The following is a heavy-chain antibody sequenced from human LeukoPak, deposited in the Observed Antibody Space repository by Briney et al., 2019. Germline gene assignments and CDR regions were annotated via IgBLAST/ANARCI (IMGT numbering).Heavy chain of an antibody. J-gene: IGHJ3*02. CDR1: GGTFSSYA. V-gene: IGHV1-69*05. Sequence: VASVKVSCKASGGTFSSYAISWVRQAPGQGLEWMGGIIPIFGTANYAQKFQGRVTITTDESTSTAYMELSGLRSEDTAVYYCARGYCGGDCYPRRVVHDAFDIWGQGTMVTVSS. CDR2: IIPIFGTA. D-gene: IGHD2-21*02. CDR3: ARGYCGGDCYPRRVVHDAFDI.